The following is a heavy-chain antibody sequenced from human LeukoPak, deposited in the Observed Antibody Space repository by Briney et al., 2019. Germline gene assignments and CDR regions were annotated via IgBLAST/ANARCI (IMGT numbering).Heavy chain of an antibody. CDR3: ARDSAGSAQSLWFGELLSLGYFDY. D-gene: IGHD3-10*01. V-gene: IGHV3-23*01. CDR2: LSGSGGST. Sequence: GGSLRLSCATSGFTFNKYAMSWVRQAPGKGLEWVSSLSGSGGSTYYADSVKGRFAISRDNSKNTLYLQMNSLRAEDTAVYYCARDSAGSAQSLWFGELLSLGYFDYWGQGTLVTVSS. CDR1: GFTFNKYA. J-gene: IGHJ4*02.